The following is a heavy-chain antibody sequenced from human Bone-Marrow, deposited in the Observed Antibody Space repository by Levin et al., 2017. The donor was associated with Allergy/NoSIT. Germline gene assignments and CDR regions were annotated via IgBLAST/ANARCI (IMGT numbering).Heavy chain of an antibody. D-gene: IGHD3-10*01. Sequence: ASVKVSCKASGYTFTGYYMHWVRQAPGQGLEWMGRINPNSGGTNYAQKFQGRVTMTRDTSISTAYMELSRLRSDDPAVYYCARMVQAPRAFDYWGQGTLVTVSS. J-gene: IGHJ4*02. CDR1: GYTFTGYY. V-gene: IGHV1-2*06. CDR2: INPNSGGT. CDR3: ARMVQAPRAFDY.